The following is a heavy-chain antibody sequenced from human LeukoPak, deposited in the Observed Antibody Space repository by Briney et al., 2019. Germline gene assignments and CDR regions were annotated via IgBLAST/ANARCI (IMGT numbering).Heavy chain of an antibody. CDR3: VRFRLGDFWSGYCYYFDY. CDR2: IYTSGST. Sequence: SETLSLTCTVSGGSISSYYWSWIRQPAGKGLEWIGRIYTSGSTYYNPSLKSRVTISVDTSKNQFSLKLSSVTAADTAVYYCVRFRLGDFWSGYCYYFDYWGQGTLVTVSS. D-gene: IGHD3-3*01. CDR1: GGSISSYY. J-gene: IGHJ4*02. V-gene: IGHV4-4*07.